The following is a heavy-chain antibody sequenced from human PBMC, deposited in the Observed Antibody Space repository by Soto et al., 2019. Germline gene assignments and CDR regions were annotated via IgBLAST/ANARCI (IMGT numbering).Heavy chain of an antibody. J-gene: IGHJ6*03. V-gene: IGHV5-51*01. CDR1: GYSFTSYL. CDR3: ARHNIVGIAARGYYYYYMDV. D-gene: IGHD6-6*01. CDR2: IFPGDSDT. Sequence: GESLKISRKGSGYSFTSYLIGWGPPMPGKSLESMGIIFPGDSDTRYSPSFQGQVTISADKSISTAYLQWSSLKASDTAMYYCARHNIVGIAARGYYYYYMDVWGKGTTVTVSS.